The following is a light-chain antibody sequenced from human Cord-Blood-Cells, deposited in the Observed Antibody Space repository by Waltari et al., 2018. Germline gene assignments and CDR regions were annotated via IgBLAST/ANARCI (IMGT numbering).Light chain of an antibody. V-gene: IGLV2-11*01. CDR1: SSDVGGYNY. Sequence: QSALTQPRSVSGSPGQSVTTPCTGTSSDVGGYNYVSWYHQHPGKAPKLMIYDVSKRPSGVPDRFSGSKSGNTAALTISGLQAEDEADYYCCSYAGSYTYVFGTGTKVTVL. CDR3: CSYAGSYTYV. CDR2: DVS. J-gene: IGLJ1*01.